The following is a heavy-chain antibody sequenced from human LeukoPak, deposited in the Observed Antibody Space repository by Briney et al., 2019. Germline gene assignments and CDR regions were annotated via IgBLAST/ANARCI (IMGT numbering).Heavy chain of an antibody. V-gene: IGHV3-23*01. CDR1: GFTFSSYA. D-gene: IGHD3-22*01. Sequence: GGSLRLSCAASGFTFSSYAMSWVRQAPGKGLEWVSAISGSGGSTYYANSVKGRFTISRDNSKNTLYLQMNSPRAEDTAVYYCAKGGSKGIVVVIRYFDYWGQGTLVTVSS. CDR2: ISGSGGST. CDR3: AKGGSKGIVVVIRYFDY. J-gene: IGHJ4*02.